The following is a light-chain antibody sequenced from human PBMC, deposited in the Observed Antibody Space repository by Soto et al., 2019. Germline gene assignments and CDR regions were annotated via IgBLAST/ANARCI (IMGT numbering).Light chain of an antibody. CDR2: KAS. CDR3: QQYKSYSSWT. J-gene: IGKJ1*01. Sequence: DIQMSQSPSQVSSSLLDIVTITSRVSQSVNSWLVSYQQQTASEPKLLIDKASYFKSRVISKFSGGGAGTEFTITTSSMQAADFAAYYCQQYKSYSSWTFGQGTKVDI. CDR1: QSVNSW. V-gene: IGKV1-5*03.